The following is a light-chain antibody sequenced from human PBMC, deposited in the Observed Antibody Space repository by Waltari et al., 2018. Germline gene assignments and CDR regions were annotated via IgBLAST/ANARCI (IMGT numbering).Light chain of an antibody. V-gene: IGKV4-1*01. CDR3: QKSYRSRT. Sequence: DIVLTQSPDSLAVSLGERATISCKSSQTVLYNSNDKNYLAWYQQKPGQPPRLLISWASILESGVPDRFSGSGSGTDSTRTISSQQAEDVAVYYCQKSYRSRTFGQGTKVEIK. CDR2: WAS. CDR1: QTVLYNSNDKNY. J-gene: IGKJ1*01.